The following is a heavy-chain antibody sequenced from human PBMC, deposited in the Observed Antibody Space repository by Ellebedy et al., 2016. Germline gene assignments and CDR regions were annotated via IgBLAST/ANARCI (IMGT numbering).Heavy chain of an antibody. CDR2: IDPSDSYT. CDR1: GFTFSSYA. V-gene: IGHV5-10-1*01. Sequence: TCAASGFTFSSYAMSWVRQMPGKGLEWMGRIDPSDSYTNYSPSFQGHVTISADKSISTAYLQWSSLKASDTAMYYCARRQRGSSGYYHFDYWGQGTLVTVSS. D-gene: IGHD3-22*01. CDR3: ARRQRGSSGYYHFDY. J-gene: IGHJ4*02.